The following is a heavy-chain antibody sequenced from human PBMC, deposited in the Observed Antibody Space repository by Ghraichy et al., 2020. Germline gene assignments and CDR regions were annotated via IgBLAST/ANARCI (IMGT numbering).Heavy chain of an antibody. J-gene: IGHJ5*02. D-gene: IGHD5-12*01. CDR1: GGSISSYY. CDR3: ARHRGSMGFDP. V-gene: IGHV4-59*08. CDR2: IYYSGST. Sequence: SETLSLTCTVSGGSISSYYWSWIRQPPGKGLEWIGYIYYSGSTNYNPSLKSRVTISVDTSKNQFSLKLSSVTAADTAVYYCARHRGSMGFDPWGQGTLVTVSS.